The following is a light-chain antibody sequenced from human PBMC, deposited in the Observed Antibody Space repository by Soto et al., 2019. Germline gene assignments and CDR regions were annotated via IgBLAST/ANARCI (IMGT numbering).Light chain of an antibody. J-gene: IGKJ1*01. CDR1: QGMRND. V-gene: IGKV1-17*01. Sequence: DIQMTQSPSSLSASVGDRVTITCRPSQGMRNDLAWYQQRPGKAPKRLIYATPSMESGVPSRFSGSGSGTDLTLTISSLQPEDFSTSCCLHHNTFPWTLGQGTKVEIK. CDR3: LHHNTFPWT. CDR2: ATP.